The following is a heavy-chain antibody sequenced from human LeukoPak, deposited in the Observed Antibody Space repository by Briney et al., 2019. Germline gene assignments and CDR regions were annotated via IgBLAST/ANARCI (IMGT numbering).Heavy chain of an antibody. Sequence: PGASLRLSCAASGFTFSSYAMSWVRQAPGKGLEWVSAISGSGGSTYYADSAKGRFTISRDNSKNTLYLQMNSLRAEDTAVYYCAKAAAITIFGVVIVNFDYWGQGTLVTVSS. CDR1: GFTFSSYA. CDR3: AKAAAITIFGVVIVNFDY. J-gene: IGHJ4*02. V-gene: IGHV3-23*01. D-gene: IGHD3-3*01. CDR2: ISGSGGST.